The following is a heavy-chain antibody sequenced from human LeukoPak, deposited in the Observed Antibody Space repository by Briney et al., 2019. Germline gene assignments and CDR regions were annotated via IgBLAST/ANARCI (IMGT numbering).Heavy chain of an antibody. D-gene: IGHD2-21*01. J-gene: IGHJ2*01. V-gene: IGHV4-34*01. CDR3: AKGKNLAYCGGDCYLFDL. CDR1: GGPISSYY. Sequence: SETLSLTCTVSGGPISSYYWSWIRQPPGKGLEWIGEINHSGSTNYNPSLKSRVTISVDTSKNQFSLKLSSVTAADTAVYYCAKGKNLAYCGGDCYLFDLWGRGTLVTVSS. CDR2: INHSGST.